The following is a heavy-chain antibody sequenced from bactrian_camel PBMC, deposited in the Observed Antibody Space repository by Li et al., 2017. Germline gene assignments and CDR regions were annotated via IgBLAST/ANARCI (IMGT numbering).Heavy chain of an antibody. J-gene: IGHJ4*01. D-gene: IGHD6*01. CDR1: GYTDSSVC. CDR2: MYQGGTKT. V-gene: IGHV3S40*01. CDR3: AARDRNCGSWTFASTMYNY. Sequence: VQLVESGGGSVQAGESLRLSCVALGYTDSSVCMGWFRRGPGKEREGVAAMYQGGTKTYYADSVKGRFTISRDNAKNTLYLQMNSLKPEDTAMYYCAARDRNCGSWTFASTMYNYWGQGTQVTVS.